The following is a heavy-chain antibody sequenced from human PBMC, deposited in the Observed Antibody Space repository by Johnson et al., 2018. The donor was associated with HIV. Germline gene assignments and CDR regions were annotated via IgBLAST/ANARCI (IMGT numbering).Heavy chain of an antibody. CDR1: GFTFSSYA. D-gene: IGHD3-10*01. CDR3: ARDRLWFGESDAFDI. J-gene: IGHJ3*02. Sequence: QVQLVESGGGVVQPGRSLRLSCAASGFTFSSYAMHWVRQAPGKGLEWVAVISYDGRDAYYADSVKGRFTISRDNAKNSLYLQMNSLRAEDTAVYYCARDRLWFGESDAFDIWGQGTMVTVSS. V-gene: IGHV3-30*04. CDR2: ISYDGRDA.